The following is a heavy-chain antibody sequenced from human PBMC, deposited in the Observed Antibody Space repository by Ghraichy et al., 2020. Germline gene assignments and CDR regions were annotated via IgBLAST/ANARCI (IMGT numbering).Heavy chain of an antibody. CDR3: AGVKGGIVGATGAFDI. J-gene: IGHJ3*02. V-gene: IGHV1-69*06. CDR1: GGTFSSYA. Sequence: SVKVSCKASGGTFSSYAISWVRQAPGQGLEWMGGIIPIFGTANYAQKFQGRVTITADKSTSTAYMELSSLRSEDTAVYYCAGVKGGIVGATGAFDIWGQGTMVTVSS. CDR2: IIPIFGTA. D-gene: IGHD1-26*01.